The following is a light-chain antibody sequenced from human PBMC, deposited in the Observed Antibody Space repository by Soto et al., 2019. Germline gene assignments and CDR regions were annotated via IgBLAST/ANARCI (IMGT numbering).Light chain of an antibody. CDR1: QSVSSSY. Sequence: EIGLTQSAGALSWSPVERATLSCRSSQSVSSSYLAWYQQKPGQAPRLIIYDASNRATGIPARFSGSGSGTDFNLTISSLEPEDLAVYYCQHRSNWRLSLGGGTKVDIK. J-gene: IGKJ4*01. V-gene: IGKV3D-20*02. CDR2: DAS. CDR3: QHRSNWRLS.